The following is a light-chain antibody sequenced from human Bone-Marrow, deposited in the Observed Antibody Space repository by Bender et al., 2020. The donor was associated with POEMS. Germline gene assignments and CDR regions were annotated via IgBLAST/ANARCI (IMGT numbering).Light chain of an antibody. CDR1: SSNIGTNL. Sequence: QSVLTQPPSASGTPGQRVTISCSGSSSNIGTNLVNWYQQLPGTAPKLLIFINNQRPSGVPDRFSGSKSGTSASLTISGLESEGEADDYCAAWEDSLSGWVFGGGTKLTVL. CDR3: AAWEDSLSGWV. V-gene: IGLV1-44*01. CDR2: INN. J-gene: IGLJ3*02.